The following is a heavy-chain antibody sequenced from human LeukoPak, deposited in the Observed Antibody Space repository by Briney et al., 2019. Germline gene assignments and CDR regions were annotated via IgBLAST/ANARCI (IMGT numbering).Heavy chain of an antibody. J-gene: IGHJ4*02. CDR2: IIPIFGTA. CDR1: GGTFSSYA. CDR3: ARAPYYYDSSGYFDY. V-gene: IGHV1-69*05. Sequence: SVKVSCKASGGTFSSYAISWVRQAPGQGLEWMGRIIPIFGTANYAQKFQGRVTITTDESTSTAYMELSSLRSEDTAVYYCARAPYYYDSSGYFDYWGQGTLVTVSS. D-gene: IGHD3-22*01.